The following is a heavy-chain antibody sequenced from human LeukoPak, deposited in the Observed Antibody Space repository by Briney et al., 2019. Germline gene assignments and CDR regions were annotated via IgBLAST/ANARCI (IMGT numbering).Heavy chain of an antibody. CDR2: IYYSGST. Sequence: PSETLSLTCTVSGGSISSGGYYWSWIRQHPGKGLEWIGYIYYSGSTYYNPSLKSRVTISVDTSKNQFSLKLSSVTAADTAVYYCARENYYDSSGHLGFDYWGQGTLVTVPS. CDR3: ARENYYDSSGHLGFDY. J-gene: IGHJ4*02. V-gene: IGHV4-31*03. D-gene: IGHD3-22*01. CDR1: GGSISSGGYY.